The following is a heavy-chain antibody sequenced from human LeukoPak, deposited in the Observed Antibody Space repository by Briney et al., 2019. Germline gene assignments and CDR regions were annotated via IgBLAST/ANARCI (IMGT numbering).Heavy chain of an antibody. CDR1: GGTFSSYA. J-gene: IGHJ4*02. D-gene: IGHD3-22*01. CDR3: ARGSTARYYYDSSGYYRGAFDY. Sequence: ASVKVSCKASGGTFSSYAISWVRQAPGQGLEWMGWISGYNGHTNYAQKLQGRVTMTTDTSTSTAYMELRNLRSDDTAVYYCARGSTARYYYDSSGYYRGAFDYWGQGTLVTVSS. V-gene: IGHV1-18*01. CDR2: ISGYNGHT.